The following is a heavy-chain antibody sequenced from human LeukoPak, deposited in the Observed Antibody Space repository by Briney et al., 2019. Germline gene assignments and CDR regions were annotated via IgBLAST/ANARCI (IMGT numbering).Heavy chain of an antibody. D-gene: IGHD3-16*01. CDR2: ISGSGGST. CDR1: GFTFTSHA. Sequence: GGSLRLSCAASGFTFTSHAMSWVRQAPGKGLEWVSAISGSGGSTYYADSVKGRFTISRDNAKTSVYLQMNSLTGADMAVYYCARTLDTRLVRAFDIWGQGTTVTVSS. CDR3: ARTLDTRLVRAFDI. V-gene: IGHV3-23*01. J-gene: IGHJ3*02.